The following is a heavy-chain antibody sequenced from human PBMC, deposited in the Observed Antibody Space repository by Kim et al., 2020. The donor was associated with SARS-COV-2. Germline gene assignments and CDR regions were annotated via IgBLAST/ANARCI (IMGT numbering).Heavy chain of an antibody. J-gene: IGHJ4*01. D-gene: IGHD5-12*01. CDR2: INHSGST. V-gene: IGHV4-34*01. CDR1: GGSFSGYY. Sequence: SETLSLTCAVYGGSFSGYYWSWIRQPPGKGLEWIGEINHSGSTNYNPSLKSRVTISVDTSKNQFSLKLSSVTAADTAVFYCARVHGRPGYVGIVNYFDY. CDR3: ARVHGRPGYVGIVNYFDY.